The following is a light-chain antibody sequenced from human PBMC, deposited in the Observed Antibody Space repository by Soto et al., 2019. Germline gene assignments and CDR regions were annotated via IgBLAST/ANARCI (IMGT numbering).Light chain of an antibody. V-gene: IGLV2-14*03. CDR3: SSYTGSGTSVI. CDR1: SSDVGTYNY. J-gene: IGLJ2*01. Sequence: QSALTQPASVSGSPGQSITISCTGTSSDVGTYNYVSWYQQHPGKAPKVMIYDVSNRPSGVSNRFSGSKSGNTASLTISGLQAEDEADYYCSSYTGSGTSVIFGGGTKVTVL. CDR2: DVS.